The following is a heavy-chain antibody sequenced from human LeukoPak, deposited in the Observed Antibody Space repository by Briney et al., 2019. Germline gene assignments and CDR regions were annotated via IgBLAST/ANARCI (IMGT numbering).Heavy chain of an antibody. J-gene: IGHJ1*01. V-gene: IGHV3-23*01. CDR1: GFTFSSYA. Sequence: PGGSLRLSCATSGFTFSSYAMSWVRQAPGKGLEWVSAISGSGGDTYYADSVKGRFTISRDDSKNTLCLQMNSLRAEDTAVYYCAKVRIARDSSSSGLGGRYFQHWGQGTLVTVSS. CDR2: ISGSGGDT. CDR3: AKVRIARDSSSSGLGGRYFQH. D-gene: IGHD6-6*01.